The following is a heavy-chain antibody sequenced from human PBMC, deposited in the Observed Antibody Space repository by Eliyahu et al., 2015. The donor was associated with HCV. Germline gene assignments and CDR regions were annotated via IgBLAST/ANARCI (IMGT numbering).Heavy chain of an antibody. Sequence: QVLLQESGPGLVKPSDTLSLTCAXSGYSITSTNWWGWIRQPPGKGLEWIGNIYYSGSTYYSPSLKSRVTMSLDTSKNQVSLKLRSVTAVDTAVYYCARTWGSNYYYAMDVWGQGTTVTVSS. CDR2: IYYSGST. CDR1: GYSITSTNW. CDR3: ARTWGSNYYYAMDV. D-gene: IGHD7-27*01. V-gene: IGHV4-28*01. J-gene: IGHJ6*02.